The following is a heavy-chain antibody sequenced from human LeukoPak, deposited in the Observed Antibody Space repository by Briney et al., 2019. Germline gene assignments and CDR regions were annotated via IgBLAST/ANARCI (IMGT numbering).Heavy chain of an antibody. CDR1: GFTVSSNY. Sequence: GGSLRLSCAASGFTVSSNYMSWVRQAPGKGLEWVSVIYSGGSTYYADSAKGRFTISRDNSKNTLYLQMNSLRAEDTAVYYCARLGCSGGSCYSGEDYFDYWGQGTLVTVSS. CDR3: ARLGCSGGSCYSGEDYFDY. CDR2: IYSGGST. D-gene: IGHD2-15*01. J-gene: IGHJ4*02. V-gene: IGHV3-53*01.